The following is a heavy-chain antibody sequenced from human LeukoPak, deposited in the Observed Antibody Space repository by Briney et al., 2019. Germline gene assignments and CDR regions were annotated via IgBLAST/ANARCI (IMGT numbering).Heavy chain of an antibody. D-gene: IGHD6-13*01. CDR2: ISAYYGNT. CDR3: ARAAAAGPHDY. CDR1: GYTFTSYG. V-gene: IGHV1-18*01. J-gene: IGHJ4*02. Sequence: GASVKVSCKASGYTFTSYGISWARQAPGQGLEWMGWISAYYGNTNYAQKLQGRVTMTTDTSTSTAYMELRSLRSDDTAVYYCARAAAAGPHDYWGQGTLVTVSS.